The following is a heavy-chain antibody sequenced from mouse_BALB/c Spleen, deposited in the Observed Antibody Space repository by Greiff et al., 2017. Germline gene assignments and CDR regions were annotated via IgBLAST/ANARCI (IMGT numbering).Heavy chain of an antibody. CDR2: ISSGGSYT. Sequence: EVKLMESGGGLVKPGGSLKLSCAASGFTFSSYAMSWVRQSPEKRLEWVAEISSGGSYTYYPDTVTGRFTISRDNAKNTLYLEMSSLRSEDTAMYYCARADSLLHFDYWGQGTTLTVSS. CDR3: ARADSLLHFDY. V-gene: IGHV5-9-4*01. J-gene: IGHJ2*01. D-gene: IGHD1-2*01. CDR1: GFTFSSYA.